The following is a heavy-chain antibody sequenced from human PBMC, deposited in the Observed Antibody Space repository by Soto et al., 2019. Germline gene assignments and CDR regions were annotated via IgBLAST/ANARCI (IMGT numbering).Heavy chain of an antibody. CDR2: IRAYNGHT. D-gene: IGHD1-26*01. J-gene: IGHJ4*02. Sequence: GASVKVACKASGYTFTTYGISWVRQAPGQGLEWVGRIRAYNGHTNYAQKLQGRVTMTTDTSTNTAYMELRSLTPDDTAVYYCARDQGAGAYYCGPGTLLTVS. V-gene: IGHV1-18*01. CDR3: ARDQGAGAYY. CDR1: GYTFTTYG.